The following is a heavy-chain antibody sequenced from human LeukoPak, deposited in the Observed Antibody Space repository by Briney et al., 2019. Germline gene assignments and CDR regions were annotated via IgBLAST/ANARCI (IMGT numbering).Heavy chain of an antibody. J-gene: IGHJ4*02. CDR1: GGSISSYY. V-gene: IGHV4-59*01. CDR2: IYYSGRT. D-gene: IGHD6-13*01. CDR3: ARGEGPLTAAGTIDS. Sequence: PSETLSLTCTVSGGSISSYYWSWIRQPPGKGLEWIGYIYYSGRTAFNPSLKSRVTISVDKSKNQFPLKMTSVTAATTAVYYCARGEGPLTAAGTIDSWGQGTLVTVSS.